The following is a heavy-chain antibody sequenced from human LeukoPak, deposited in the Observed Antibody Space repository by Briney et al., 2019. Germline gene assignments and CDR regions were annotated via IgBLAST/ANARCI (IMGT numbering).Heavy chain of an antibody. J-gene: IGHJ4*02. CDR2: IYYSGST. V-gene: IGHV4-39*07. CDR1: GGSISSSSYY. D-gene: IGHD3-22*01. CDR3: ARDYAYYYDSSGYYYWEY. Sequence: SETLSLTCTVSGGSISSSSYYWGWIRQPPGKGLEWIGSIYYSGSTYYNPSLKSRVTISVDTSKNQFSLKLSSVTAADTAVYYCARDYAYYYDSSGYYYWEYWGQGTLVTVSS.